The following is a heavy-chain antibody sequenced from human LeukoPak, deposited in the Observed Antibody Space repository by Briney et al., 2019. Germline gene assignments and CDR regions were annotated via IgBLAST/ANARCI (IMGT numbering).Heavy chain of an antibody. CDR2: INQDGSEK. J-gene: IGHJ4*02. CDR1: GFTLSSYW. Sequence: GGSLRLSCAVSGFTLSSYWVSWVRQAPGKGLEWVANINQDGSEKYYVDSVKGRFTISRDNAKNSLYLQMNSLRAEDTAVYFCVSTMTFDYWGQGTLVTVSS. D-gene: IGHD3-22*01. V-gene: IGHV3-7*01. CDR3: VSTMTFDY.